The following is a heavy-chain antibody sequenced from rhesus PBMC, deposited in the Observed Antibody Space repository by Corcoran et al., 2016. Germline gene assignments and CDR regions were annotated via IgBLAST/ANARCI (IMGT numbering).Heavy chain of an antibody. V-gene: IGHV3-134*01. CDR2: CSWISGTI. J-gene: IGHJ6*01. Sequence: DVQLVESGGGLVKPGGSLRLACAASGFPFDDYAMSWGLQAPGKGLEWVYWCSWISGTIFYANSLKGRFTISRDNAKNSLFLQMDRLRAEDTAVYYCTRDPSGLLLYGLDSWGQGVVVTVSS. CDR3: TRDPSGLLLYGLDS. D-gene: IGHD2-21*01. CDR1: GFPFDDYA.